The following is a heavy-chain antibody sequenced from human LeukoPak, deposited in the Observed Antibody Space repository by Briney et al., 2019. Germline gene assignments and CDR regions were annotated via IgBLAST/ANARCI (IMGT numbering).Heavy chain of an antibody. CDR2: ISYDGSNK. Sequence: GGSLRLSCAASGFTFSSYGMHWVRQAPGKGLEWVAVISYDGSNKYYADSVKGRFTISRDNSKNTLYLQMNSLRAEDTAVYYCAKDPRPYCGGDCYPYGMDVWGQGTTVTVSS. J-gene: IGHJ6*02. CDR3: AKDPRPYCGGDCYPYGMDV. CDR1: GFTFSSYG. V-gene: IGHV3-30*18. D-gene: IGHD2-21*02.